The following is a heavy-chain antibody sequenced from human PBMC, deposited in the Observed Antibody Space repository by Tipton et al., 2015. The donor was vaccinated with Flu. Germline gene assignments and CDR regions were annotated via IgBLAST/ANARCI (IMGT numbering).Heavy chain of an antibody. D-gene: IGHD6-13*01. Sequence: SLRLSCAASGFTFSSYSMNWVRQAPGKGLEWVSYISSSSSTIYYADSVKGRFTISRDNAKNSLYLQMNSLRAEDTAVYYCARGVSSSHYYYYYMDVWGKGTTVTVSS. CDR2: ISSSSSTI. J-gene: IGHJ6*03. V-gene: IGHV3-48*04. CDR3: ARGVSSSHYYYYYMDV. CDR1: GFTFSSYS.